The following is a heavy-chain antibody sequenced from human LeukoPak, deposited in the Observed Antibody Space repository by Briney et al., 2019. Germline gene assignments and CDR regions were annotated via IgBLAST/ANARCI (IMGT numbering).Heavy chain of an antibody. J-gene: IGHJ4*02. CDR1: GFTFSDYY. CDR2: ISSPGTSI. Sequence: GGSLRLSCAASGFTFSDYYMSWIRQAPGKGLEWVSYISSPGTSIFYADSVKGRFTVSRDNTKNSLFLQVNSLRLEDMAVYYCARLSPYYDGAGPYYVIYWGQGTLVTVSS. CDR3: ARLSPYYDGAGPYYVIY. V-gene: IGHV3-11*01. D-gene: IGHD3-10*01.